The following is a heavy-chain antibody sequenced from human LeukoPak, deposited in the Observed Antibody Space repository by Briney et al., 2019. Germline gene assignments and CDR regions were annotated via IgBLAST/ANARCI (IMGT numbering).Heavy chain of an antibody. J-gene: IGHJ4*02. CDR2: IYYSGST. D-gene: IGHD3-10*01. Sequence: SETLSLTCTVSGGSISSTSYYWGWIRQPPGKGLEWIGSIYYSGSTYYNPSLKSRVTISVDTSKNQFSLKLSSVTAADTAVYYCARISYGSGTCSWGQGTLVTVSS. CDR1: GGSISSTSYY. V-gene: IGHV4-39*01. CDR3: ARISYGSGTCS.